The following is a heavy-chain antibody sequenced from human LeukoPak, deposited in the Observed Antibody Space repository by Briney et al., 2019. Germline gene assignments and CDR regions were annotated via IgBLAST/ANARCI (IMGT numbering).Heavy chain of an antibody. V-gene: IGHV4-61*02. CDR3: ARDPSGTYSSEAWFDY. D-gene: IGHD1-26*01. CDR1: GGSISSGRNY. CDR2: ISASGTT. J-gene: IGHJ4*02. Sequence: SETLSLTCTVSGGSISSGRNYWSWIRQPAGKGLEWIGRISASGTTKYSPSLKSRLTISVDTSKNQFSLKLSSVTAADTAAYYCARDPSGTYSSEAWFDYWGQGTLVTVSS.